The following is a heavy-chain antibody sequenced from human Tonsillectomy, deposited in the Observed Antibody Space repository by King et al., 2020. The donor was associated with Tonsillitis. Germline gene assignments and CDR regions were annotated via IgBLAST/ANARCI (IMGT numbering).Heavy chain of an antibody. D-gene: IGHD2-15*01. CDR1: GFTFTSSA. Sequence: QLVESGPEVKKPGTSVKVSCKASGFTFTSSAMQWVRQARGQRLEWIGWIVVGGGNTNYAQKFQERVTITRDMSTSTAYMELSSLRSDDTAVYYCAAPGLGYCSGGSCYLGNGMDVWGQGTTVTVSS. J-gene: IGHJ6*02. V-gene: IGHV1-58*02. CDR3: AAPGLGYCSGGSCYLGNGMDV. CDR2: IVVGGGNT.